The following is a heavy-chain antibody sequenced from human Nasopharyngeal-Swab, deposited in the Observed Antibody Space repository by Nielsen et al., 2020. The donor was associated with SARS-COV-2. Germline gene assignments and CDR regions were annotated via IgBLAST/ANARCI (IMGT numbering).Heavy chain of an antibody. CDR2: IFFSAST. Sequence: RQAPGKGLEWIGYIFFSASTNYNPSLKSRVTISVDTSKNQFSLKLSSVTAADTAVYYCARGVRYYDFWSGYYTYNWFDPWGQGTLVTVSS. V-gene: IGHV4-34*01. CDR3: ARGVRYYDFWSGYYTYNWFDP. J-gene: IGHJ5*02. D-gene: IGHD3-3*01.